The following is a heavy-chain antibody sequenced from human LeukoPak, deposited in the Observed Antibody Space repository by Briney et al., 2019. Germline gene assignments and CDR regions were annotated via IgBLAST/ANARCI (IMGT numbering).Heavy chain of an antibody. J-gene: IGHJ6*03. V-gene: IGHV1-8*01. CDR1: GYTFTSYD. D-gene: IGHD5-18*01. Sequence: GASVKVSCKASGYTFTSYDINWVRQATGQGLEWMGWMNPNSGNTGYAQKFQGRVTMTRNTSISTAYMELSSLRSEDTAVYYCARVLAALLRDTAMVKARGRYYYMDVWGKGTTVTISS. CDR2: MNPNSGNT. CDR3: ARVLAALLRDTAMVKARGRYYYMDV.